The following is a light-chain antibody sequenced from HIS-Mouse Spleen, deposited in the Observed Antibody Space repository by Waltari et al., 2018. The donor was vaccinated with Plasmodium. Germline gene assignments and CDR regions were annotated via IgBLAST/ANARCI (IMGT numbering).Light chain of an antibody. CDR2: EDS. V-gene: IGLV3-10*01. CDR1: ALPKKY. Sequence: SYELTPPPSVSVSPGQTARITCSGTALPKKYAYWYQQKSGQAPVLGIYEDSKRPSGIPERFSGSSSGTMATLTISGAQVEDEADYYCYSTDSSGNHRVFGGGTKLTVL. CDR3: YSTDSSGNHRV. J-gene: IGLJ3*02.